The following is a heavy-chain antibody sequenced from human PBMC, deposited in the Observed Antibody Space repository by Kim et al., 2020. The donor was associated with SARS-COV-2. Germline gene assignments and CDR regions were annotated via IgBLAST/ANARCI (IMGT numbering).Heavy chain of an antibody. CDR3: ARAYDILTHTIVGMDV. Sequence: SETLSLTCTVSGGSISSSSYYWGWIRQPPGKGLEWIGSIYYSGSTYYNPSLKSRVTISVDTSKNQFSLKLSSVTAADTAVYYCARAYDILTHTIVGMDVWGQGTTVTVSS. V-gene: IGHV4-39*01. CDR2: IYYSGST. D-gene: IGHD3-9*01. CDR1: GGSISSSSYY. J-gene: IGHJ6*02.